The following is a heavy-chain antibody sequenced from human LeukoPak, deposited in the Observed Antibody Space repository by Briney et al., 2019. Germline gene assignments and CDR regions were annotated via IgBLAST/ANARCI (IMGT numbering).Heavy chain of an antibody. Sequence: SETLSLTCAVYGGSFSGYYWSLIRQPPGKGLEWIGEINHSGSTNYNPSLKSRVTISVDTSKNQFSLKLSSVTAADTAVYYCARSGPPYDYVWGSYRYYFDYWGQGTLVTVSS. J-gene: IGHJ4*02. CDR1: GGSFSGYY. CDR2: INHSGST. D-gene: IGHD3-16*02. V-gene: IGHV4-34*01. CDR3: ARSGPPYDYVWGSYRYYFDY.